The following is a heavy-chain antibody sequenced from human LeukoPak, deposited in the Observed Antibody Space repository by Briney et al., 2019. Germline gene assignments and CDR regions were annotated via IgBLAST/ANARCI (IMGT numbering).Heavy chain of an antibody. CDR1: GYSFTSYC. D-gene: IGHD1-26*01. Sequence: GESLMISCKGSGYSFTSYCISWVRQMPGKGLEWMGIIEPSDSHTRYSPSFQGQVTISADKSISTAYLQWRSLKASDTAMYFCTRHEASGSYYSFWGQGTLVTVSS. CDR2: IEPSDSHT. J-gene: IGHJ4*02. V-gene: IGHV5-51*01. CDR3: TRHEASGSYYSF.